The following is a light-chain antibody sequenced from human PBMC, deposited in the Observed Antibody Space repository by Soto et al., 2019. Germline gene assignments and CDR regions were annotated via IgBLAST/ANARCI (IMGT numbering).Light chain of an antibody. CDR2: GAS. J-gene: IGKJ5*01. V-gene: IGKV3-15*01. Sequence: EIVLTQSPGTLSLSPGERATLSCRASQSVSSSYLAWYQQKPGQAPRLLIYGASTRATGFPARFSGSGSGTEFTLTISSLQSEDFAVYYCQQYHNWPITFGQGTRLEIK. CDR1: QSVSSSY. CDR3: QQYHNWPIT.